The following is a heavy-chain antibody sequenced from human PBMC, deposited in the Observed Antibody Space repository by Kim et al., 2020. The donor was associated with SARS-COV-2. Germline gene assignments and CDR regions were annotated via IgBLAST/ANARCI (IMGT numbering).Heavy chain of an antibody. CDR1: GFTFSSYG. Sequence: GGSLRLSCAVSGFTFSSYGMRWVRQPPGKGLEWVAAITDGGGGKYYADSVKGRFTVSRDNSKNTLYLEINSLRVDDTAAYYCARGNWYAGYNRFDCWSLG. J-gene: IGHJ4*02. V-gene: IGHV3-23*01. CDR3: ARGNWYAGYNRFDC. D-gene: IGHD1-20*01. CDR2: ITDGGGGK.